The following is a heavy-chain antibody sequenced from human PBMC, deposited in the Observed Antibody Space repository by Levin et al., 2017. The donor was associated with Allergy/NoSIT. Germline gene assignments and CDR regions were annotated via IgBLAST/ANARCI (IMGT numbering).Heavy chain of an antibody. CDR1: GGSISSSSYY. Sequence: SSETLSLTCTVSGGSISSSSYYWGWIRQPPGKGLEWIGSIYYSGSTYYNPSLKSRVTISVDTSKNQLSLKLSSVTAADTAVYYCARIRYNWNDVIWFDPWGQGTLVTVSS. J-gene: IGHJ5*02. CDR2: IYYSGST. CDR3: ARIRYNWNDVIWFDP. D-gene: IGHD1-1*01. V-gene: IGHV4-39*01.